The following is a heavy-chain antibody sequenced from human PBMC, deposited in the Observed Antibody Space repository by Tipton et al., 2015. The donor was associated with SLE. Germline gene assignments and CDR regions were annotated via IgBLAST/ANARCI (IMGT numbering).Heavy chain of an antibody. V-gene: IGHV4-61*02. CDR2: IYTSGAT. Sequence: TLSLTCTVSGASINSGTYYWNWIRHPAGKGLEWIGRIYTSGATNYSPSFESRITISLDMSKNQFSLKLSSVTAADTAVYYCARHPPGPPLAGWFDPWGQGTPVTVSS. CDR1: GASINSGTYY. CDR3: ARHPPGPPLAGWFDP. J-gene: IGHJ5*02.